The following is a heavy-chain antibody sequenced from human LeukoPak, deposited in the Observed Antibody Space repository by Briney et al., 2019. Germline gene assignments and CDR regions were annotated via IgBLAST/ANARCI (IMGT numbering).Heavy chain of an antibody. Sequence: ASVKVSCKASGYTFTSYDINWVRQATGQGLEWMGWMNPNSGNTAYAQKFQGRVTITRNTSISTAYMELSSLRSEDTAVYYCARGGDSSGYPLYYFDYWGQGTLVTVSP. CDR2: MNPNSGNT. D-gene: IGHD3-22*01. J-gene: IGHJ4*02. V-gene: IGHV1-8*03. CDR1: GYTFTSYD. CDR3: ARGGDSSGYPLYYFDY.